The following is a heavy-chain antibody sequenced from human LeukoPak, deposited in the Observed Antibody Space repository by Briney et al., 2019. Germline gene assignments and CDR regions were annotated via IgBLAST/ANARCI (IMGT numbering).Heavy chain of an antibody. V-gene: IGHV3-74*03. CDR1: GFTISNYC. D-gene: IGHD5-12*01. J-gene: IGHJ5*02. Sequence: GGSLRLSCVGSGFTISNYCMHWVRQAPGTGLVWVSRIHPDGSITTYADSVKGRFTIFRDNAKNTLYLQMNSLRAEDTAVYYCAPQQTYSPYNWFDPWGQGTLVTVSS. CDR3: APQQTYSPYNWFDP. CDR2: IHPDGSIT.